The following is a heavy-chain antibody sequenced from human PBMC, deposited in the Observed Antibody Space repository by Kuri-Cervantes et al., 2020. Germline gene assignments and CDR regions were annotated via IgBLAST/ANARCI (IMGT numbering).Heavy chain of an antibody. D-gene: IGHD3-16*01. V-gene: IGHV1-24*01. CDR1: GYTLTELS. J-gene: IGHJ4*02. Sequence: ASVKVSCKVSGYTLTELSMHWVRQAPGKGLEWMGGFDPEDGETIYAQKFQGRVIMTEDTSTDTAYMELSSLRSEDTAVYYCARGMLGGYIWGSYWDWGQGTLVTVSS. CDR3: ARGMLGGYIWGSYWD. CDR2: FDPEDGET.